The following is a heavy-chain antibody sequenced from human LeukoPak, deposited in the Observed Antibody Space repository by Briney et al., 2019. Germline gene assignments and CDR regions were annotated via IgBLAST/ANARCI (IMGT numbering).Heavy chain of an antibody. D-gene: IGHD4-17*01. CDR3: ARTVAGVTI. V-gene: IGHV4-59*08. J-gene: IGHJ4*02. Sequence: SETLSLTCTVSGGSMRSNYWSLIRQPPGKGLEWIGYISYSGSINYNPSLKSRVTISVDTFKNHFSLKLSSVTAADTAVYFCARTVAGVTIWGQGTLVTVSS. CDR2: ISYSGSI. CDR1: GGSMRSNY.